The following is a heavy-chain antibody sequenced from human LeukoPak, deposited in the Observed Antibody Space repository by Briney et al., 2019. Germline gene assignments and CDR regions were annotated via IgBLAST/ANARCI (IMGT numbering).Heavy chain of an antibody. J-gene: IGHJ6*02. Sequence: GGSLRLSCAASGFTFSSYEMNWVHQAPGKGLEWASYISSSGTPIHYADSVKGRFTISRDNSQNTSYLQMNRLGAEDTGVYYCARDDPRYRGDYYTGMDVWGQGTTVTVSS. CDR1: GFTFSSYE. V-gene: IGHV3-48*03. D-gene: IGHD3-3*01. CDR2: ISSSGTPI. CDR3: ARDDPRYRGDYYTGMDV.